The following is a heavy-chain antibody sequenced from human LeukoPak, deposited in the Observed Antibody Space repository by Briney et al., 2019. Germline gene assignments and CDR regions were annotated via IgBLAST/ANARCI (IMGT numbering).Heavy chain of an antibody. J-gene: IGHJ6*03. CDR3: VRDRAPWGGALGGAKGMDV. D-gene: IGHD3-10*01. CDR1: GFTFSSYG. V-gene: IGHV3-33*01. Sequence: GGSLRLSCAASGFTFSSYGMHWVRQAPGKGLEWVAVIWYDETNRYYVDSVKGRFTVSRDNSKKTLDLQMNSLRIEDTAVYYCVRDRAPWGGALGGAKGMDVWGEGTTVIVSS. CDR2: IWYDETNR.